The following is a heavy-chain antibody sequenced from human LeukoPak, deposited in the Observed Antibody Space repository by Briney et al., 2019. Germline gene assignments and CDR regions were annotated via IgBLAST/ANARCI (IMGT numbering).Heavy chain of an antibody. CDR1: GFTFNIYA. CDR2: ISGSGGST. V-gene: IGHV3-23*01. CDR3: AKDPHMVRGVMPLYFDY. J-gene: IGHJ4*02. Sequence: GGSLRLSCAASGFTFNIYAMSWVRQAPGKGLEWVSAISGSGGSTYYADSVKGRFTISRDNSKNTLYLQMNSLRAEDTAVYYCAKDPHMVRGVMPLYFDYWGQGTLVTVSS. D-gene: IGHD3-10*01.